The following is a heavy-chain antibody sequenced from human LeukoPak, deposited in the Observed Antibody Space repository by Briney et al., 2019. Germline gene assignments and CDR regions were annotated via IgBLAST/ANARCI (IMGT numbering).Heavy chain of an antibody. V-gene: IGHV3-74*01. Sequence: GGSLRLSCAASGFTFSSYWMHWVRQAPGKGLVWVSRVNSDGSNTIYADSVKGRFTFSRDNAKNTLYLQMNSLRAEDTSVYYCARAGTGWSANLDYWGKGTWVTVSS. CDR2: VNSDGSNT. J-gene: IGHJ4*02. CDR1: GFTFSSYW. CDR3: ARAGTGWSANLDY. D-gene: IGHD6-19*01.